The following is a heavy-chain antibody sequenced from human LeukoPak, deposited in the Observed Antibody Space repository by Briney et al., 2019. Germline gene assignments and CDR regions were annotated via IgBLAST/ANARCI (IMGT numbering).Heavy chain of an antibody. V-gene: IGHV4-59*01. CDR1: GGSISSYY. D-gene: IGHD2-2*01. CDR2: IYYSGST. Sequence: TSETLSLTCTVSGGSISSYYWSWIRQPPGKGLEWIGYIYYSGSTNYNPSLKSRVTISVDTSKNQFSLKLSSVTAADTAVYYCAREYCSSTSCYRGMDVWGQGTTVTVSS. CDR3: AREYCSSTSCYRGMDV. J-gene: IGHJ6*02.